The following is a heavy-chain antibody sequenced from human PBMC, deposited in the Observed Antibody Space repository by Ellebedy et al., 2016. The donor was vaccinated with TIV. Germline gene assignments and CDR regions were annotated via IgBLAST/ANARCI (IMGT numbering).Heavy chain of an antibody. Sequence: GESLKISXAVSGFTFSSYWMTWVRQAPGKGLVWVSRMNSDGSSTNYADSVKGRFSISRDNSKNTMYLQMDSLRAEDTAVYYCAKNSLVHLDLDYWGQGTLVTVSS. CDR2: MNSDGSST. CDR3: AKNSLVHLDLDY. V-gene: IGHV3-74*01. D-gene: IGHD6-6*01. CDR1: GFTFSSYW. J-gene: IGHJ4*02.